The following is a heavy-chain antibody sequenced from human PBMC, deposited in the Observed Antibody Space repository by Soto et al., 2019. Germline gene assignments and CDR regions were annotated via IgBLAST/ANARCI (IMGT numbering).Heavy chain of an antibody. J-gene: IGHJ4*02. Sequence: LVQSGAEAKKPGTSVKFSCKASGYTFSTSTISWVRQAPGQGLEWLGWIKAYSGNTNYAPKLQGRVTMTTDTSTSTAYLELRSLTNDDTAMYYCAIANYGDDDYWGQGTLVTVSS. CDR3: AIANYGDDDY. CDR1: GYTFSTST. V-gene: IGHV1-18*04. CDR2: IKAYSGNT. D-gene: IGHD4-17*01.